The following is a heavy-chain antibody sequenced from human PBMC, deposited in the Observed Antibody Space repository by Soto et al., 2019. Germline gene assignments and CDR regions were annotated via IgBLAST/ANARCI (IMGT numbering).Heavy chain of an antibody. D-gene: IGHD5-18*01. CDR3: ARDGGRGYSYNAFDI. J-gene: IGHJ3*02. V-gene: IGHV4-39*07. CDR2: IYYSGST. Sequence: SETLSLTCTVSGGSISSSSYYWGWIRQPPGKGLEWIGSIYYSGSTYYNQSLKSRVTISVDTSKNQFSLKLSSVTAADTAVYYCARDGGRGYSYNAFDIWGQGTMVTVSS. CDR1: GGSISSSSYY.